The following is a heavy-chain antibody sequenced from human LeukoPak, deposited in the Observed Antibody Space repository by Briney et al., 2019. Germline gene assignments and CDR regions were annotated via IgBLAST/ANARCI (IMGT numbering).Heavy chain of an antibody. V-gene: IGHV4-34*01. J-gene: IGHJ4*02. CDR3: ARIKYGSGSYYNARLRPVFDY. Sequence: SETLSLTCAVYGGSFSGYYWSWIRQPPGKGLEWIGEINHSGSTNYNPSLKSRVTISVDTSKNQFSLKLSSVTAADTAVYYCARIKYGSGSYYNARLRPVFDYWGQGTLVTVSS. CDR2: INHSGST. D-gene: IGHD3-10*01. CDR1: GGSFSGYY.